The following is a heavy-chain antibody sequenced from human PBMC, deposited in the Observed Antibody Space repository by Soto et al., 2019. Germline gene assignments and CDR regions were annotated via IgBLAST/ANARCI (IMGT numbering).Heavy chain of an antibody. Sequence: EVQLVESGGGLVQPGGSLRLSCAASGFTFSSYWMHWVRQAPGKGLVWVSRINSDGSSTSYADSVKGRFTISRDNAKNTLYLEMNSLRAEDTAVYYCERGPRYLSYYDILTGYASDAFDIWGQGTMVTVSS. CDR1: GFTFSSYW. D-gene: IGHD3-9*01. CDR2: INSDGSST. V-gene: IGHV3-74*01. J-gene: IGHJ3*02. CDR3: ERGPRYLSYYDILTGYASDAFDI.